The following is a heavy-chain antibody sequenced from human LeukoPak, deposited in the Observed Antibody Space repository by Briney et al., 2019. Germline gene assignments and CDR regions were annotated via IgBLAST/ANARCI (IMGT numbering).Heavy chain of an antibody. J-gene: IGHJ5*02. V-gene: IGHV1-18*01. D-gene: IGHD2-2*01. Sequence: ASVKVSCKASGYTFTSYGISWVRQPPGQGLEWMGWISAYNGNTNYAQKLQGRVTMTTDTSTSTAYMELRSLRSDGTAVYYCARAVRYCSSTSCYPSRWFDPWGQGTLVTVSS. CDR2: ISAYNGNT. CDR3: ARAVRYCSSTSCYPSRWFDP. CDR1: GYTFTSYG.